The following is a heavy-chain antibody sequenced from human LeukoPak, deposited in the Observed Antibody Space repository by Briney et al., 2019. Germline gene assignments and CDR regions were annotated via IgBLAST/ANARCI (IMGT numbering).Heavy chain of an antibody. Sequence: GGSLRLSCAASGFTFSDYYMSWIRQAPGKGLEWVSYISSSGSTIYYADSVKGRFTISRDNAKNSLYLQMSSLRAGDTAVYYCARDLLIARSGQQLAFGYDYWGQGTLVTVSS. V-gene: IGHV3-11*01. J-gene: IGHJ4*02. CDR3: ARDLLIARSGQQLAFGYDY. D-gene: IGHD6-13*01. CDR1: GFTFSDYY. CDR2: ISSSGSTI.